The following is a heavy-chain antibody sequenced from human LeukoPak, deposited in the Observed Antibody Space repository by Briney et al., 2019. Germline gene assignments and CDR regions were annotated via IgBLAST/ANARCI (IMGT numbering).Heavy chain of an antibody. J-gene: IGHJ4*02. Sequence: ASVRVSCKASEYTFNIYDINWVRQAPGQGLEWMGWMNPDSGNTGFAQTFQGRVTMTRNTSITTAYMELSSLRSEDTAVYYCAVHLPGDYLDRWGQGTLVTVSS. V-gene: IGHV1-8*01. CDR3: AVHLPGDYLDR. CDR1: EYTFNIYD. CDR2: MNPDSGNT.